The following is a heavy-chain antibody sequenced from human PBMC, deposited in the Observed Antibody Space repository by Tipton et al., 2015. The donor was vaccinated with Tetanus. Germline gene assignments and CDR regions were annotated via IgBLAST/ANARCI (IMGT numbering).Heavy chain of an antibody. CDR3: ARNTVAGTVTFDY. D-gene: IGHD6-19*01. Sequence: TLSLTCAVYGGSFSGYYWSWIRQPPGKGLEWIGEINHSGSTNYNPSLKSRVTISVDTSQNQFSLKLSFVTAADTAVYYCARNTVAGTVTFDYWGQGTLVTVSS. V-gene: IGHV4-34*01. CDR2: INHSGST. J-gene: IGHJ4*02. CDR1: GGSFSGYY.